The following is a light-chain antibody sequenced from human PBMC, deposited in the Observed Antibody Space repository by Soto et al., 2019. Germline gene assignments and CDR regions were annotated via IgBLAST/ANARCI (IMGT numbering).Light chain of an antibody. CDR3: QQYYSYPRT. J-gene: IGKJ1*01. V-gene: IGKV1-5*01. Sequence: DIQMTQSPSTLSATAGDRVTITCRASQSISSWLAWYQHKPGKAPKLLIYDASNLDSGVPSRFSGSGSGTDFTLTISCLQSEDFATYYCQQYYSYPRTFGQGTKVDIK. CDR1: QSISSW. CDR2: DAS.